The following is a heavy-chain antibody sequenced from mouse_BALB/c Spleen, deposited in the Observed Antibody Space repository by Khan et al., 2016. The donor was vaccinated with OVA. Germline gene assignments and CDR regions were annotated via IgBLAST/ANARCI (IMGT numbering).Heavy chain of an antibody. J-gene: IGHJ2*01. CDR1: GYIFTSYW. V-gene: IGHV1S132*01. Sequence: QVQLQQSGAELVRPGTSVRLSCKTSGYIFTSYWIHWVKQRSGQGLEWIARIYPGTDNTYYNEKFKDKATLTADKSSSTAYLQLSSLKSEDSAVFFCAREETLYYFDYWGQGTTLTVSS. CDR3: AREETLYYFDY. CDR2: IYPGTDNT.